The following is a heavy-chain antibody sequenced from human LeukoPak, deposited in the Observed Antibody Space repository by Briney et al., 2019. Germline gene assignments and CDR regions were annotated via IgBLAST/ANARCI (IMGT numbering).Heavy chain of an antibody. CDR2: ISYSGSA. J-gene: IGHJ6*02. CDR3: ARGDESLVYGMDV. V-gene: IGHV4-59*08. Sequence: SETLSLTCTVSGTSITRDYWTWIRQPPGKGLEWVGYISYSGSAHYSPSLSSRVSISLDTSKNQFSLRLKSVTAADTAVYYCARGDESLVYGMDVWGQGTTVTVSS. CDR1: GTSITRDY.